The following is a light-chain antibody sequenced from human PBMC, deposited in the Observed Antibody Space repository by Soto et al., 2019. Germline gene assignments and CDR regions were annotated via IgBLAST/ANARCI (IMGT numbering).Light chain of an antibody. J-gene: IGKJ1*01. CDR3: QHYGSYARR. CDR1: QSVTRN. V-gene: IGKV3-20*01. CDR2: GAS. Sequence: VVAQTPGTRAVSRENIDSLSCRASQSVTRNLAWYQQKPGQAPRLLIYGASSRATGIPDRFSGSGSGTEFTLTIRTRQSGYFEVYYCQHYGSYARRFGLGTKVDIK.